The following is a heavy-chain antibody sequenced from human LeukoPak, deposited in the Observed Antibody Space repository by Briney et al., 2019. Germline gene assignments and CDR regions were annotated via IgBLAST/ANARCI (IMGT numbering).Heavy chain of an antibody. D-gene: IGHD2-21*01. V-gene: IGHV1-2*02. Sequence: ASVKVSCKASANTFSGYYIHWVRQAPGQGLEWMGWINFNSGGKIFAEKFQDRVTMARDTSISTAYMELSRLRSDDTAVYYCARQIVSGSMGCDFWGQGTLVTVSS. CDR1: ANTFSGYY. J-gene: IGHJ4*02. CDR3: ARQIVSGSMGCDF. CDR2: INFNSGGK.